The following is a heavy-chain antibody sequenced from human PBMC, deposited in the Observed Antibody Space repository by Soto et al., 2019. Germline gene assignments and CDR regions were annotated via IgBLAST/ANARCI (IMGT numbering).Heavy chain of an antibody. V-gene: IGHV4-30-2*06. Sequence: TLSLTCSVSGGTITSGRSSWNWIRQSPGKGLEWIAYIYHSGSTYYNPSLKSRVTTSVDRSENQFSLKLTSVTAADTAVYYCVRESVASGPNYFDTWGPGTLVTVSS. CDR3: VRESVASGPNYFDT. CDR2: IYHSGST. CDR1: GGTITSGRSS. D-gene: IGHD6-6*01. J-gene: IGHJ5*02.